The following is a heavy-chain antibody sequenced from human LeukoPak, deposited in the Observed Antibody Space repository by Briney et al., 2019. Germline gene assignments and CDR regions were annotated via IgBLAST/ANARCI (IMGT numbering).Heavy chain of an antibody. V-gene: IGHV3-23*01. CDR2: FDGNGPNT. CDR1: GFTFSSFA. Sequence: GSLRLSCAASGFTFSSFAMTWVRQAPGKGLEWVSGFDGNGPNTYYADSVKGRWTISRDNSRNTLYLEMNSLRPEDTAIYYCAKPRTTGLGWAQFDYWGQGSLVTVSS. D-gene: IGHD2-8*02. J-gene: IGHJ4*02. CDR3: AKPRTTGLGWAQFDY.